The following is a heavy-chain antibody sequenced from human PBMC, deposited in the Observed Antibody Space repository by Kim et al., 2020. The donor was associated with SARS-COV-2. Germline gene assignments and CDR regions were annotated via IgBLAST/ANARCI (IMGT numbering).Heavy chain of an antibody. V-gene: IGHV4-34*01. CDR2: INHSGYT. CDR1: GGSFSGYY. CDR3: ARGILFGGGFRTHFDY. D-gene: IGHD3-10*01. J-gene: IGHJ4*02. Sequence: SETLSLTCAVYGGSFSGYYWSCIRQPPGKGLEWIGEINHSGYTNYNPSLKSRVTISVDTSKNQFSLKLSSVTAADTAVYYCARGILFGGGFRTHFDYWGQGTLVTVSS.